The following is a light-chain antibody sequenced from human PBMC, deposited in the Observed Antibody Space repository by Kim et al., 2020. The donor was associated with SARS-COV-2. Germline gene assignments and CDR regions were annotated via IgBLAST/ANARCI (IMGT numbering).Light chain of an antibody. CDR1: KLGDKY. CDR2: QDS. V-gene: IGLV3-1*01. CDR3: QAWDSSTVV. J-gene: IGLJ2*01. Sequence: VAPGQTASITCYGDKLGDKYACWYQQKAGQSPVLVIYQDSKRPSGIPERFSGSNSGNTATLTISGTQAMDEADYYCQAWDSSTVVFGGGTQLTVL.